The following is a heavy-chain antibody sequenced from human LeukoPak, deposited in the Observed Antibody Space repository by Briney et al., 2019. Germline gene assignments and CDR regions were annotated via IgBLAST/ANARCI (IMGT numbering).Heavy chain of an antibody. D-gene: IGHD5-18*01. Sequence: PGRSLRLSCAASGFTFSSYGMHWVRQAPGKGLEWVAVISYDGSNKYYADSVKGRFTISRDNSKNTLYLQMNSLRAEDTAVYYCAKDAWRSPAMVGFFFDYWGQGTLVTVSS. CDR3: AKDAWRSPAMVGFFFDY. V-gene: IGHV3-30*18. CDR1: GFTFSSYG. CDR2: ISYDGSNK. J-gene: IGHJ4*02.